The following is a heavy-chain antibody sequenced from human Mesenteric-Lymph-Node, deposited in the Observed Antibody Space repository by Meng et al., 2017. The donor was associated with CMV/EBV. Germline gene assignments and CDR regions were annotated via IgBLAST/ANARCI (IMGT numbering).Heavy chain of an antibody. J-gene: IGHJ4*02. Sequence: CAASGFTFSSYWMHWVRQAPGKGLVWVSRINSDGSSTSYADSVKGRFTISRDNAKNTLYLQMNSLRAEDTAVYYCARGGGCGGDRLDYWGQGTLVTVSS. CDR3: ARGGGCGGDRLDY. CDR1: GFTFSSYW. D-gene: IGHD2-21*02. V-gene: IGHV3-74*01. CDR2: INSDGSST.